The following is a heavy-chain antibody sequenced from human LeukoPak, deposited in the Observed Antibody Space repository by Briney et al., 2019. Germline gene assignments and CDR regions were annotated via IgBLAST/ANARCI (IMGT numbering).Heavy chain of an antibody. CDR3: ARVRRSYYGMDV. Sequence: SETLSLTCAVYGGSFSGYYWSWIRQPPGKGLEWVGEINHSGSTNYNPSLKSRVTISVDTSKNQFSLKLSSVTAADTAVYYCARVRRSYYGMDVWGQGTTVTVSS. D-gene: IGHD4-17*01. J-gene: IGHJ6*02. CDR1: GGSFSGYY. CDR2: INHSGST. V-gene: IGHV4-34*01.